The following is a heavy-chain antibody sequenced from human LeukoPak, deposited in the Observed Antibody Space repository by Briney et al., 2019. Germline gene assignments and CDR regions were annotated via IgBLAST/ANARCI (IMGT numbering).Heavy chain of an antibody. D-gene: IGHD2-2*01. J-gene: IGHJ5*02. Sequence: PGGSPRLSCAVSGFTFSPVWMHWVRQAPGKGLMWVSHIINDGSYTTYADSVKGRFTISRDNAKNTVYLQMNSLRAEDTAVYYCATDDKYAPSSWGQGTLVTVSS. CDR3: ATDDKYAPSS. CDR2: IINDGSYT. CDR1: GFTFSPVW. V-gene: IGHV3-74*01.